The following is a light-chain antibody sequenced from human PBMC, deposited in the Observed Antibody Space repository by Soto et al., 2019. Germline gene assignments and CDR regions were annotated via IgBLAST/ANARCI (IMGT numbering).Light chain of an antibody. CDR2: AAS. Sequence: DIQMTQSPSSLSASVGDRVNITCRASQSISSYLNWYQQKPGKAPKLLIYAASSLQSGVPSRFSGSGSGTDFTLTISSLQPEDFATYYCQQSYSTPHFGGGTKVEIK. CDR3: QQSYSTPH. J-gene: IGKJ4*01. V-gene: IGKV1-39*01. CDR1: QSISSY.